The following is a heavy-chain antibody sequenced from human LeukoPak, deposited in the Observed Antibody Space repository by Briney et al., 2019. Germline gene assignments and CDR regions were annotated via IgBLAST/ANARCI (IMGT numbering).Heavy chain of an antibody. CDR1: GYTFTSYY. CDR2: IIPIFGTA. J-gene: IGHJ4*02. V-gene: IGHV1-69*13. CDR3: ARVRLGIAVAGIIDY. Sequence: SVKVSCKASGYTFTSYYMHWVRQAPGQGLEWMGGIIPIFGTANYAQKFQGRVTITADESTSTAYMELSSLRSEDTAVYYCARVRLGIAVAGIIDYWGQGTLVTVSS. D-gene: IGHD6-19*01.